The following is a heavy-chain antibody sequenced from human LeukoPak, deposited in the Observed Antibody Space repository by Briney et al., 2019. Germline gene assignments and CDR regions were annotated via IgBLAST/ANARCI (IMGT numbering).Heavy chain of an antibody. J-gene: IGHJ4*02. V-gene: IGHV3-33*01. D-gene: IGHD1-26*01. CDR2: IWYDGSNK. CDR3: ASSVGATSDY. CDR1: GFTFSSYG. Sequence: PGRSLRLSCAASGFTFSSYGMHWVRQAPGKGLEWVAVIWYDGSNKYCADSVKGRFTISRDNSKNTLYLQMNSLRAEDTAVYYCASSVGATSDYWGQGTLVTVSS.